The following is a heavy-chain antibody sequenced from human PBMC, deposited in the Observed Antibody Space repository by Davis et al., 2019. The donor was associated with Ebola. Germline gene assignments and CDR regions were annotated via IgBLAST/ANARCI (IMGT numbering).Heavy chain of an antibody. CDR1: SYTSTSNA. Sequence: ASVKVICYASSYTSTSNAMLWLRHAPGQRLEWMGCINARNGNTKYSQKFQGSVNITRDTSASTAYMELRSLRSEDTAVYYCAGVLGNYGDLYYYGMDVWGQGTTVTVSA. CDR2: INARNGNT. CDR3: AGVLGNYGDLYYYGMDV. D-gene: IGHD4-17*01. V-gene: IGHV1-3*01. J-gene: IGHJ6*01.